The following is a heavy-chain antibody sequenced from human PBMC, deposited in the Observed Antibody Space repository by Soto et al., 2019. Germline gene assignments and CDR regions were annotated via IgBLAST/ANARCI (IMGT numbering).Heavy chain of an antibody. V-gene: IGHV4-39*01. D-gene: IGHD3-3*01. J-gene: IGHJ5*02. CDR3: ARHENPLWSGYYGGNWFHP. Sequence: SETLSLTCTVSGGSISSDTYYWGWIRQPPGKGLEWIGSVYYNGNTYYSPSLKSRVTISVDTSKNQFSLKLSSLTAADTAFFYCARHENPLWSGYYGGNWFHPWGQGTLVTVSS. CDR1: GGSISSDTYY. CDR2: VYYNGNT.